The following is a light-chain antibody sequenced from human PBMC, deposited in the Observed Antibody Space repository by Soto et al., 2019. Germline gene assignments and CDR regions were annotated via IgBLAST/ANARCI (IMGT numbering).Light chain of an antibody. J-gene: IGLJ2*01. CDR1: SSDVGGYNY. CDR3: SSNAGSNNLV. Sequence: QPVLTQPPSASGSPGQSVTISCTGTSSDVGGYNYVSWYQQHPGKVPKLIIYEVNKRPSGVPDRFSGSKSGNTASLTVSGLQAEDEADYYCSSNAGSNNLVFGGGTKLTVL. CDR2: EVN. V-gene: IGLV2-8*01.